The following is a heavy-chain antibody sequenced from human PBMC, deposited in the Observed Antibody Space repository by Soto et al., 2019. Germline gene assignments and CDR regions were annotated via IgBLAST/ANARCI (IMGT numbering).Heavy chain of an antibody. D-gene: IGHD6-13*01. J-gene: IGHJ4*02. CDR3: ARRIPTAGLFDY. CDR1: GGSISSYY. V-gene: IGHV4-34*09. Sequence: ASETLSLTCTVSGGSISSYYWSWIRQPPGKGLEWIGEINHSGTTYYSPSLQSRLSISRDTPKNQFSLKLTSVTAADTAVYYCARRIPTAGLFDYWGQGTLVTVSS. CDR2: INHSGTT.